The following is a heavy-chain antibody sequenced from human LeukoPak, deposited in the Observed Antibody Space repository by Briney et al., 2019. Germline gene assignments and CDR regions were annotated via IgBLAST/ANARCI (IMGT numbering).Heavy chain of an antibody. Sequence: GGSLRLSCAGSGFTLSGYEMNWVRQAPGKGLEWLSYVSTTGDIRHYADSVTGRFTISRDNAENALHLQMNSLRVEDTVIYYCARYSRWGTGNWYFDLWGRGTLVTVSS. D-gene: IGHD6-6*01. CDR2: VSTTGDIR. V-gene: IGHV3-48*03. J-gene: IGHJ2*01. CDR1: GFTLSGYE. CDR3: ARYSRWGTGNWYFDL.